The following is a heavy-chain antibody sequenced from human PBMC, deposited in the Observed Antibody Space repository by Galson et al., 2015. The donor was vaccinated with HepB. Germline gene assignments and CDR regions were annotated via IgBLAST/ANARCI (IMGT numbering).Heavy chain of an antibody. Sequence: SLRLSCAASGFTVSSNYMSWVRQAPGKGLEWVSVIYSGGSTYYADSVKGRFTISRDNSKNTLYLQMNSLRAEDTAVCYCARDHLLWFGELPYYYGMDVWGQGTTVTVSS. D-gene: IGHD3-10*01. CDR3: ARDHLLWFGELPYYYGMDV. CDR1: GFTVSSNY. V-gene: IGHV3-53*01. J-gene: IGHJ6*02. CDR2: IYSGGST.